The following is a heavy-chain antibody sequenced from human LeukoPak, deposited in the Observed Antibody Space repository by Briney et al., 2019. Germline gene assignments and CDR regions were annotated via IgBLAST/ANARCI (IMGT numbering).Heavy chain of an antibody. V-gene: IGHV4-34*01. D-gene: IGHD6-19*01. J-gene: IGHJ3*01. CDR3: ARERRVEVAARTTVAFDV. Sequence: SETLSLTCAVYGGSFTDYHWSWIRQSPGRRLEWIGEINYTGRTHYKPSLKSRATISIDMSKNQVSLKMTSMAAADTAIYYCARERRVEVAARTTVAFDVWGQGTMVTVSS. CDR1: GGSFTDYH. CDR2: INYTGRT.